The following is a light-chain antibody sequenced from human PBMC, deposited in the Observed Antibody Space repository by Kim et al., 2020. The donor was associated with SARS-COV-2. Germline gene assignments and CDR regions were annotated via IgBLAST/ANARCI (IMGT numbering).Light chain of an antibody. J-gene: IGKJ5*01. CDR3: QQNYSTPIT. CDR1: QSVLYSSNNKNY. V-gene: IGKV4-1*01. Sequence: DIVMTQSPDSLAVSLGERATINCKSSQSVLYSSNNKNYLAWYQQKPVQPPNLLIYGASTRESGVPDRFSGSGSGTDFTLTISRLQGVDVAVYYCQQNYSTPITFGEGTRLEIK. CDR2: GAS.